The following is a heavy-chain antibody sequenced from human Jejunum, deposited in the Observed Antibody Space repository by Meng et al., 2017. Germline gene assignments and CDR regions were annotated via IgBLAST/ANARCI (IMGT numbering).Heavy chain of an antibody. V-gene: IGHV4-61*03. CDR2: VYYSGHT. CDR3: ARTPLYSGSYYFDP. D-gene: IGHD1-26*01. Sequence: QVRLQGSGQGLVRPSETLSLTCTVSGDSVSSDNYYWSWIRQPPGKGLEWIGYVYYSGHTDCNPSLKSQLSISIDTSKNHFSLKLSSVTAADTAVYYCARTPLYSGSYYFDPWGQGALVTVSS. CDR1: GDSVSSDNYY. J-gene: IGHJ4*02.